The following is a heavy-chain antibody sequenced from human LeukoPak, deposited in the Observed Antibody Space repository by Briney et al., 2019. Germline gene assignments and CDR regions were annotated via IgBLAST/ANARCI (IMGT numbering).Heavy chain of an antibody. V-gene: IGHV3-30-3*01. Sequence: GGSLRLSCADSGFTFSSYAMHWVRQAPGKGLEWVAVISYDGSNKYYADSVKGRFTISRDNSKNTLYLQMNSLRAEDTAVYYCARGGGEYYDFWSGLVAMDVWGQGTTVTVSS. CDR3: ARGGGEYYDFWSGLVAMDV. D-gene: IGHD3-3*01. J-gene: IGHJ6*02. CDR1: GFTFSSYA. CDR2: ISYDGSNK.